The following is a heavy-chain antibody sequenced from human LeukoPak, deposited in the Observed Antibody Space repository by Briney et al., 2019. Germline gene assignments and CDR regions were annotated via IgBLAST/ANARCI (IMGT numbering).Heavy chain of an antibody. V-gene: IGHV1-2*02. Sequence: ASVKDSCKTSGYTFTDYYIHWVRQAPGQGLERMGWINPDSGETNSAEKFQGRVTMTGDTSISTAYMELRRVTSDDTAVYYCARDRDYSNTERGFDYWGQGTLVTVSS. CDR3: ARDRDYSNTERGFDY. J-gene: IGHJ4*02. CDR2: INPDSGET. D-gene: IGHD4-11*01. CDR1: GYTFTDYY.